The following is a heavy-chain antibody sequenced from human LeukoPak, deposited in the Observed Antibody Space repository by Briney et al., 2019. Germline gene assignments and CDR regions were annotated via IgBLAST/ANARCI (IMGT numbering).Heavy chain of an antibody. D-gene: IGHD6-13*01. CDR2: IYSGST. CDR1: GGSISSSSYY. CDR3: ARRGGNWYFDH. V-gene: IGHV4-39*01. J-gene: IGHJ4*02. Sequence: SSETLSLTCTVSGGSISSSSYYWGWIRQPPGKGLEWIGSIYSGSTYYNPSLESRVTISVDTSKNQFSLKLSSVTAADTAVYYCARRGGNWYFDHWGQGTLVTVSS.